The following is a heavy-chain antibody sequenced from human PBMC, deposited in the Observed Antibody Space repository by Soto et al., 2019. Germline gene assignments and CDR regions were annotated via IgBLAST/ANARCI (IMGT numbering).Heavy chain of an antibody. D-gene: IGHD4-17*01. V-gene: IGHV1-69*13. J-gene: IGHJ4*02. CDR2: IIPIFGTA. Sequence: GASVKVSCKASGGTFSSYAISWVRQAPGQGLEWMGGIIPIFGTANYAQKFQGRVTITADGSTSTAYMELSSLRSEDTAVYYCATAIYGDFQSYFDYWGQGTLGTVSA. CDR1: GGTFSSYA. CDR3: ATAIYGDFQSYFDY.